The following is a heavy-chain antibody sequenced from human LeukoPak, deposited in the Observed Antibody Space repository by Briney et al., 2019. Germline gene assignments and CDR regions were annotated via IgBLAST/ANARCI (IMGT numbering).Heavy chain of an antibody. D-gene: IGHD1-1*01. V-gene: IGHV1-46*01. Sequence: ASVKVSCKASGYTFTSYYLHWVRQAPGQGLEWMGIINPSGGTTTYAQKFQGRVTMTRDTSTSTVHMELSSLRYEDTAVYYCARDPRTTGTTPYYYYGMDVWGKGTTVTV. CDR3: ARDPRTTGTTPYYYYGMDV. CDR1: GYTFTSYY. J-gene: IGHJ6*04. CDR2: INPSGGTT.